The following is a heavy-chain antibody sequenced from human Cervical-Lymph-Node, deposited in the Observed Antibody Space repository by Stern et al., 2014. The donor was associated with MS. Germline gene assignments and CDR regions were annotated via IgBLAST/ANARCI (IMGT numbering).Heavy chain of an antibody. CDR2: VAKEGSKQ. Sequence: VQLVESGGGVVQPGRSLRLSCAAAGFIFSIYALHWVRQAPGKGLDWVAFVAKEGSKQFYADSVKGRFTISRDNANNTLYLQMNSLRPEDTAVYYCGRDTCRGGGCYFRYWGQGILITVSS. J-gene: IGHJ4*02. D-gene: IGHD2-15*01. CDR1: GFIFSIYA. CDR3: GRDTCRGGGCYFRY. V-gene: IGHV3-30-3*01.